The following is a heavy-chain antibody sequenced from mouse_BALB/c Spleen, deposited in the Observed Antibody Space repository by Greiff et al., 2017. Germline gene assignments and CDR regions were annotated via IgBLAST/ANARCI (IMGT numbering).Heavy chain of an antibody. V-gene: IGHV5-12-2*01. CDR1: GFTFSSYT. Sequence: EVKVEESGGGLVQPGGSLKLSCAASGFTFSSYTMSWVRQTPEKRLEWVAYISNGGGSTYYPDTVKGRFTISRDNAKNTLYLQMSSLKSEDTAMYYCARHKDYGSSSLDYWGQGTTLTVSS. D-gene: IGHD1-1*01. CDR3: ARHKDYGSSSLDY. CDR2: ISNGGGST. J-gene: IGHJ2*01.